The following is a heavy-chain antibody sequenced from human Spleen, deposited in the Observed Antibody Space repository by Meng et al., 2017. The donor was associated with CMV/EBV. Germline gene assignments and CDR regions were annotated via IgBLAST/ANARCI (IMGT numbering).Heavy chain of an antibody. V-gene: IGHV4-61*01. CDR1: GGSVRSCSYY. Sequence: VSGGSVRSCSYYWGWVRQPPGRGLEWIGYIYYSGSSNYNPSLKSRATISVHSSKTQFSLKVTSVTAADTAEYFCATVPRVGDYFQHWGQGTLVTVSS. CDR2: IYYSGSS. CDR3: ATVPRVGDYFQH. D-gene: IGHD6-6*01. J-gene: IGHJ1*01.